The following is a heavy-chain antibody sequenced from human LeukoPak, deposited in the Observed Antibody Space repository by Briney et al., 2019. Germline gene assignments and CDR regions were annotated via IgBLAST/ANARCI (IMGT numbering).Heavy chain of an antibody. V-gene: IGHV1-46*01. J-gene: IGHJ4*02. D-gene: IGHD3-22*01. CDR1: GYTFTSYY. CDR3: ARDGPGLYYYDSSGYNALDY. CDR2: INPSGGGT. Sequence: VASVKVSCKASGYTFTSYYMHWVRQAPGQGLEWMGIINPSGGGTSYAQKFQGRVTMTRDMSTSTVYMELSSLRSEDTAVYHCARDGPGLYYYDSSGYNALDYWGQGTLVTVSS.